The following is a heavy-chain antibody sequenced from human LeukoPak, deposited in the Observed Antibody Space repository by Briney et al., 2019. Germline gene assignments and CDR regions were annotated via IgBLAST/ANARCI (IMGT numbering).Heavy chain of an antibody. CDR1: GFTFSSYL. J-gene: IGHJ4*02. V-gene: IGHV3-7*01. CDR3: ARGRRWLPQRGLVESFDY. Sequence: GGSLRLSCAASGFTFSSYLMSWVRQAPGKGLEWVANIKQDGSEKYYVDSVKGRFTISRDNAKNSLYLQMNSLRAEDTAVYYCARGRRWLPQRGLVESFDYWGQGTLVTVSS. D-gene: IGHD4-17*01. CDR2: IKQDGSEK.